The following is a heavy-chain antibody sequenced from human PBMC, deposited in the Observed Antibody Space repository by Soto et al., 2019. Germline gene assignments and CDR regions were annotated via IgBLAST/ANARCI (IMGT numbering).Heavy chain of an antibody. CDR2: IYYSGST. J-gene: IGHJ6*02. D-gene: IGHD6-19*01. V-gene: IGHV4-61*01. Sequence: PSETLSLTCTVSGGSVRSGSYYWSWIRQPPGKGLEWIGYIYYSGSTNYNPSLKSRVTISVDTSKNQFSLKLSSVTAADTAVYYCARDISSGWPDYYYYGMDVWGQGTTVTVSS. CDR3: ARDISSGWPDYYYYGMDV. CDR1: GGSVRSGSYY.